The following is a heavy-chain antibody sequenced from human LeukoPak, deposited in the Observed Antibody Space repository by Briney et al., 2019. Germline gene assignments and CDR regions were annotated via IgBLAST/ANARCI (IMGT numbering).Heavy chain of an antibody. CDR3: ARGRGHIVVVTSDY. CDR1: EFTFSSHS. V-gene: IGHV3-21*01. D-gene: IGHD2-21*02. Sequence: GGSLRLSCAASEFTFSSHSMNWVRQAPGKGLEWVSSISSSSSYIYYADSVKGRFTISRDNAKNSLYLQMNSLRAEDTAVYYCARGRGHIVVVTSDYWGQGTLVTVSS. J-gene: IGHJ4*02. CDR2: ISSSSSYI.